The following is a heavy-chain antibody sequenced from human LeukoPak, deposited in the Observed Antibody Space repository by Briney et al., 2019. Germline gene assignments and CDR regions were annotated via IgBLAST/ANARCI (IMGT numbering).Heavy chain of an antibody. D-gene: IGHD6-13*01. Sequence: PGGSLRLSCAASGFTFSSYSMNWVRQAPGKGLEWVSSISSSSSYIYYADSVKGRFTISRDNAKNSLYLQMNSLRAEDTAVYYCAKVISSSWPPFFDSWGQGTLVTVSS. CDR3: AKVISSSWPPFFDS. CDR2: ISSSSSYI. J-gene: IGHJ4*02. V-gene: IGHV3-21*01. CDR1: GFTFSSYS.